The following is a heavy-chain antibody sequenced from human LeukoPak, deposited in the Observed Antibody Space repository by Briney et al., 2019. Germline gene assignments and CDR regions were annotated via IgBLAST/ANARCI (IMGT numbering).Heavy chain of an antibody. CDR1: GFTFSSYR. J-gene: IGHJ6*03. V-gene: IGHV3-48*01. CDR2: IGSSSNTI. Sequence: GGSLRLSCAASGFTFSSYRMNWVRQAPGKGLEWVSYIGSSSNTIYYADSVKGRFIISRDNAQTSLYLQMNSLRAEDTAVYYCAREVEMATIPYYYYYYMDVWGKGTTVTVSS. D-gene: IGHD5-24*01. CDR3: AREVEMATIPYYYYYYMDV.